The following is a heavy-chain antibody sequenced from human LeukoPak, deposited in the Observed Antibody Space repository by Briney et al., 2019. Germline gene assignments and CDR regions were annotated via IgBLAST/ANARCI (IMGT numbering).Heavy chain of an antibody. CDR2: ISSSSSYI. D-gene: IGHD3-3*01. Sequence: GGSLRLSCAASGFTFSRYSMIGVRQSPGKGLEWVSYISSSSSYIYYADSVKGRFTISRDNAKNSLYLQMNSLRAEDTAVYYCARDPDDFDYGMDVWGQGTTVTVSS. CDR1: GFTFSRYS. CDR3: ARDPDDFDYGMDV. V-gene: IGHV3-21*01. J-gene: IGHJ6*02.